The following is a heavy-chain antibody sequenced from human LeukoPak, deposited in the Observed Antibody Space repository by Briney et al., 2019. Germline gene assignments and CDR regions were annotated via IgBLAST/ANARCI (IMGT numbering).Heavy chain of an antibody. CDR2: IYYSGST. V-gene: IGHV4-31*03. D-gene: IGHD3-10*01. CDR3: GSGSLPGGGRYYFDY. Sequence: SETLSLTCTVSGGSISSGGYYWGWIPQHPGKGLEWVGYIYYSGSTYYNPSLRSRVTISVDTSKNQFSLKLSSATAADTAVYYCGSGSLPGGGRYYFDYWGQGTLVTVSS. J-gene: IGHJ4*02. CDR1: GGSISSGGYY.